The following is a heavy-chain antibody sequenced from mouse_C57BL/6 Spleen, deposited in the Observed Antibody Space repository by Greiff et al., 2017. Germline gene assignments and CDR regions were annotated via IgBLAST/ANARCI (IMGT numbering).Heavy chain of an antibody. CDR2: INPNNGGT. V-gene: IGHV1-18*01. CDR1: GYTFTDYN. D-gene: IGHD4-1*01. CDR3: ASQLGRAWFAY. Sequence: VQLQPSGPELVKPGASVKIPCKASGYTFTDYNMDWVKQRHGTSLEWIGDINPNNGGTIYNQKFQGKATLTVDKSSSTAYMELRSLSSEDTAVYYCASQLGRAWFAYWGQGTLVTVSA. J-gene: IGHJ3*01.